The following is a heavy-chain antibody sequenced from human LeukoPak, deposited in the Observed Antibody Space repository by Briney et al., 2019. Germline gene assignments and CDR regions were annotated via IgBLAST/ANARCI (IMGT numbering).Heavy chain of an antibody. CDR2: IHYSGST. V-gene: IGHV4-59*12. Sequence: PSETLSLTCTVFGGSISTYYWSWIRQPPGKGLEWIGYIHYSGSTNYNPSLKSRVTISVDTSKKQFSLKMNSVTAADTAAYYCASPRITMSEYFQHLGQGALVTVSS. CDR1: GGSISTYY. D-gene: IGHD3-10*02. J-gene: IGHJ1*01. CDR3: ASPRITMSEYFQH.